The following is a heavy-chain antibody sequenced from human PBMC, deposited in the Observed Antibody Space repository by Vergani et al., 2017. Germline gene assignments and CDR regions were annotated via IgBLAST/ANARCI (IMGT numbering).Heavy chain of an antibody. CDR3: ARVPGDYLSIVDY. CDR1: GFAFSRYA. CDR2: LTASGSGI. D-gene: IGHD4-17*01. V-gene: IGHV3-23*01. J-gene: IGHJ4*02. Sequence: EVQLLESGGRLVQPGGSLRLSCVASGFAFSRYAMSWVRQAPGKGLEWVSGLTASGSGISYADSVRGRFTISRDNSKNTLFLQMDSLRAEDTAVYYCARVPGDYLSIVDYWGQGTLVTVSS.